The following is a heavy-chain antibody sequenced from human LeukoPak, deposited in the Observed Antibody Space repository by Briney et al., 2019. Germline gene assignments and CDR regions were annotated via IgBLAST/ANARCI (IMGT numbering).Heavy chain of an antibody. Sequence: GGSLRLSCAASGFTFSSYSMNWVRQAPGKGLEWVSSISSSSSYIYYADSVKGRFTISRDNAKNSLYLQMNSLRAEDTAVYYCARDLSPVVRASPMGYWGQGTPVTVSS. CDR2: ISSSSSYI. J-gene: IGHJ4*02. CDR3: ARDLSPVVRASPMGY. D-gene: IGHD3-10*01. CDR1: GFTFSSYS. V-gene: IGHV3-21*01.